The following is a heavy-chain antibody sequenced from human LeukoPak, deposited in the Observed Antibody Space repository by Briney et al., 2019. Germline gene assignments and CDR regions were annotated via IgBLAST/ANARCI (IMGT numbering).Heavy chain of an antibody. V-gene: IGHV3-53*01. CDR1: GFTVSSNS. D-gene: IGHD3-10*01. Sequence: GGSLRLSCAASGFTVSSNSLSWVRQAPGKGLEWVSAIYSGGTTYYADSVRGRFTISRDNSKNTLYLQMNSLRAEDTAVYYCATDSSGRPFDSWGQGTLVTVSS. CDR3: ATDSSGRPFDS. J-gene: IGHJ4*02. CDR2: IYSGGTT.